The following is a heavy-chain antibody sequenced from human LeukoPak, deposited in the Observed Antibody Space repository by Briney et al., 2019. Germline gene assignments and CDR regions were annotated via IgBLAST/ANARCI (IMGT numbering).Heavy chain of an antibody. CDR2: IYDTGST. CDR1: GGSISSSSFY. CDR3: ARDHSSGWWYFDL. J-gene: IGHJ2*01. Sequence: SETLSLTCTVSGGSISSSSFYWGWIRQSPGKGLEWIGSIYDTGSTYYNPSLRSRVTISVDTSKNQFSLKLSSVTAADTAVYYCARDHSSGWWYFDLWGRGTLVTVSS. D-gene: IGHD6-19*01. V-gene: IGHV4-39*07.